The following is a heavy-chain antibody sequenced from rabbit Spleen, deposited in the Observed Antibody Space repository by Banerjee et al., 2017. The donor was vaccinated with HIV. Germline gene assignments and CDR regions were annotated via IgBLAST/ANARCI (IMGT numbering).Heavy chain of an antibody. J-gene: IGHJ3*01. Sequence: QSLEESGGDLVKPGASLTLTCTASGFDLSSYYMCWVRQAPGKGLEWIGYIEPIFGNTYYASWVNGRFTISSHNAQNTLYLQLNSLTAADTATYFCARETYDSGWGLWGQGTLVTVS. CDR2: IEPIFGNT. D-gene: IGHD4-1*01. CDR1: GFDLSSYY. CDR3: ARETYDSGWGL. V-gene: IGHV1S7*01.